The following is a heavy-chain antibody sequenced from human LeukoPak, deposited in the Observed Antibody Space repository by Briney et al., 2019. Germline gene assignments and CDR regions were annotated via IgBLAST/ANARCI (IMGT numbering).Heavy chain of an antibody. J-gene: IGHJ5*01. CDR2: IHKSMYSGGST. D-gene: IGHD4-17*01. Sequence: SETLSLTCTVSGDSIGAYYWSWIRQPGGKGLEWIGRIHKSMYSGGSTDYNPSLKSRVTMSVDTSKNQLSLKLSSLTVADTAVYYCVRDPTTVTTFFDLWGQGTLVTVSS. CDR3: VRDPTTVTTFFDL. CDR1: GDSIGAYY. V-gene: IGHV4-4*07.